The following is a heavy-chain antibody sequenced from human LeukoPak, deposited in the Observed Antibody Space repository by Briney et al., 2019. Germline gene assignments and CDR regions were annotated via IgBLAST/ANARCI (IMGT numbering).Heavy chain of an antibody. Sequence: SETLSLTCAVYGGSFSGYYWSWIRQPPGKGLKWIGEINHSGSTNYNPSLKSRVTISVDTSKNQFSLKLSSVTAADTAVYYCARLGSSSRRNYYYMDVWGKGTTVTVSS. J-gene: IGHJ6*03. CDR2: INHSGST. CDR3: ARLGSSSRRNYYYMDV. CDR1: GGSFSGYY. D-gene: IGHD6-6*01. V-gene: IGHV4-34*01.